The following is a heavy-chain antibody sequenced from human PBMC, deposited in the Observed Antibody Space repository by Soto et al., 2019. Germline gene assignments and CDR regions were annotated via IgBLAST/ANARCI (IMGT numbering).Heavy chain of an antibody. V-gene: IGHV6-1*01. CDR1: GDSVSSNSAA. J-gene: IGHJ6*02. D-gene: IGHD2-15*01. Sequence: SQTLSLTCAISGDSVSSNSAAWNWIRQSPSRGLEWLGRTYYRSKWYNDYAVSVKSRITINPDTSKNQFSLQLNSVTPEDTAVYYCARRGGYCSGGSCQPRDYYYGMDVWGQGTTVTVSS. CDR3: ARRGGYCSGGSCQPRDYYYGMDV. CDR2: TYYRSKWYN.